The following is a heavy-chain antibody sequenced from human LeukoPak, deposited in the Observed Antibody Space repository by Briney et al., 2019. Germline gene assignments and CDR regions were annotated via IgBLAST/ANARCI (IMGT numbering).Heavy chain of an antibody. J-gene: IGHJ4*02. CDR1: GFTFSIYS. CDR2: ISSSSTI. CDR3: ARDGCYDSSGYCFDY. V-gene: IGHV3-48*04. D-gene: IGHD3-22*01. Sequence: PGGSLRLSCAASGFTFSIYSMNWVRQAPGKGLEWVSYISSSSTIYYADSVKGRFTISRDNAKNSLYLQMNSLRAEDTAVYYCARDGCYDSSGYCFDYWGQGTLVTVSS.